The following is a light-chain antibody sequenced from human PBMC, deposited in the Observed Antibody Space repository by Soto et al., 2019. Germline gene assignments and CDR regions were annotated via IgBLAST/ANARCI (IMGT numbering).Light chain of an antibody. CDR1: QSVLYTSNHRDY. J-gene: IGKJ2*01. Sequence: DIVMTQSPDSLAVSLGERATINCKSSQSVLYTSNHRDYLAWYQQRPGQPPKLLFYWASTRESGVPDRFSGSGSGTDFALTISSLQAEDVATYYCQQYYRAPYTCGQGTKLEIK. CDR3: QQYYRAPYT. V-gene: IGKV4-1*01. CDR2: WAS.